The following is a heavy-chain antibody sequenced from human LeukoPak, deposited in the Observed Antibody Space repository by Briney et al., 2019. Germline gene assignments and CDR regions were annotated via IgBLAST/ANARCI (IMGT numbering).Heavy chain of an antibody. CDR2: IIPIFGTA. Sequence: SVKVSCKASGGTFSSYAISWVRQAPGQGLEWMGGIIPIFGTANYAQKFQGRVTITADKSTSTAYMELSSLRSEDTAVYYCARYCSSTSCYAGSDWGQGTLVTVSS. CDR1: GGTFSSYA. V-gene: IGHV1-69*06. D-gene: IGHD2-2*01. CDR3: ARYCSSTSCYAGSD. J-gene: IGHJ4*02.